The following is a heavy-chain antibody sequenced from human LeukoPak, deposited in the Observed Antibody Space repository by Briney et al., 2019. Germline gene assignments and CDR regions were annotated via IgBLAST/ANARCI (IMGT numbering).Heavy chain of an antibody. Sequence: GASVKVSCKASGGTFSSYAISWVRQAPGQGLEWMGGIIPIFGTANYAQKFQGRVTITADESTSTAYMELNSLRSEDTAVYYCARSSGFMYYDFWRFDYWGQGTLVTVSS. V-gene: IGHV1-69*13. J-gene: IGHJ4*02. CDR3: ARSSGFMYYDFWRFDY. CDR2: IIPIFGTA. CDR1: GGTFSSYA. D-gene: IGHD3-3*01.